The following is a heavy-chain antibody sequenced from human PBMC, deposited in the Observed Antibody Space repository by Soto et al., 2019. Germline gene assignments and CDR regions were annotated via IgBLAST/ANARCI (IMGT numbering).Heavy chain of an antibody. CDR1: GFTFRSYS. CDR3: ARSRALAIVVVPAAAFDP. Sequence: LRLSCAASGFTFRSYSMNWVRQAPGKGLEWVSSISSSSSYIYYADSVKGRFTISRDNAKNSLYLQMNSLRAEDTAVYYCARSRALAIVVVPAAAFDPWGQGTLVTVSS. J-gene: IGHJ5*02. CDR2: ISSSSSYI. D-gene: IGHD2-2*01. V-gene: IGHV3-21*01.